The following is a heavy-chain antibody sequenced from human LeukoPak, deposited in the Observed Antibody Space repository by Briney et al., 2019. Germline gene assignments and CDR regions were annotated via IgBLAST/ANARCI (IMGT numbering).Heavy chain of an antibody. CDR1: GFTFSDYY. CDR2: ISSSGSTI. CDR3: ARPLWFGEPSSGFDY. D-gene: IGHD3-10*01. V-gene: IGHV3-11*01. Sequence: PGGSLRLSCAASGFTFSDYYMSWIRQAPGKGLEWVSYISSSGSTIYYADSVKGLFTISRDNAKNSLYLQMNSLRAEDTAVYYCARPLWFGEPSSGFDYWGQGTLVTVSS. J-gene: IGHJ4*02.